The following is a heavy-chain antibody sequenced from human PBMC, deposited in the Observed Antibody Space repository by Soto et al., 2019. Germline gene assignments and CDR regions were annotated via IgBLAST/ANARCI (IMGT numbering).Heavy chain of an antibody. CDR2: IRAYNGYT. Sequence: QVQLVQSGAEVKKPGASVKVSCKASGYTFTSYGISWVRQAPGQGLEWMGWIRAYNGYTNYAQKFLGRVTITTDTSTSTAYMELRSLISDDTAVYYCARASDGYRSGWYVGYFDYWGQGTLVTVSS. CDR1: GYTFTSYG. J-gene: IGHJ4*02. V-gene: IGHV1-18*04. CDR3: ARASDGYRSGWYVGYFDY. D-gene: IGHD6-19*01.